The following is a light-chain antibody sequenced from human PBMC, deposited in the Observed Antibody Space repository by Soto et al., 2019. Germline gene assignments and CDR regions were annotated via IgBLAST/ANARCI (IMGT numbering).Light chain of an antibody. CDR2: GAS. Sequence: EILMTQSPATLSVSPGERATLSCWASQSVSSNLAWYQQKPGQAPRLLIYGASTRATGIPARFSGSGSGTDFTLTITSMQTEDFALYYCQQYNNWPRTFGQGTKVEIK. CDR3: QQYNNWPRT. CDR1: QSVSSN. V-gene: IGKV3-15*01. J-gene: IGKJ1*01.